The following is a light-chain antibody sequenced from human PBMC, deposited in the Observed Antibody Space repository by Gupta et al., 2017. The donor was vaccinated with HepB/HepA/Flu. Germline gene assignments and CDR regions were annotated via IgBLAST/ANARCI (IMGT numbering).Light chain of an antibody. J-gene: IGKJ5*01. Sequence: DIVMTQTPLSLSVTPGQPASISCKSSQSLLHSDGKTYLYLYLQKPGQSPQLLIYEVSKRYSGVPDRDRVSGRGTGFALKISRGEAEDVVVYDYLQSIQRQPFTFGQETQLEIK. CDR3: LQSIQRQPFT. CDR1: QSLLHSDGKTY. CDR2: EVS. V-gene: IGKV2D-29*02.